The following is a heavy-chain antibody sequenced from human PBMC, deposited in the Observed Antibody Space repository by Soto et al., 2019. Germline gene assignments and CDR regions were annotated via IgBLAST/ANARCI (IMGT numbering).Heavy chain of an antibody. CDR2: INHSGST. CDR1: GGSFSGYY. D-gene: IGHD3-10*01. V-gene: IGHV4-34*01. Sequence: PSETLSLTCAVYGGSFSGYYWSWIRQPPGKGLEWIGEINHSGSTNYNPSLKSRVTISVDTSKNQFSLKLSSVTAADTAVYYCARGLRRGSGRNAMWFDPWGQGTLVTVPQ. CDR3: ARGLRRGSGRNAMWFDP. J-gene: IGHJ5*02.